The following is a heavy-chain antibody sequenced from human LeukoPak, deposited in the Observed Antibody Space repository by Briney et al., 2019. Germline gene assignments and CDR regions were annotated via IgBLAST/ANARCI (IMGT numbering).Heavy chain of an antibody. J-gene: IGHJ4*02. CDR2: IYYSGST. D-gene: IGHD3-3*01. V-gene: IGHV4-39*01. Sequence: PSETLSLTCTVPGGSISSSSYYWGWIRQPPGKGLEWIGSIYYSGSTYYNPSLKSRVTISVDTSKNQFSLKLSSVTAADTAVYYCARGLRFLEWLANPDYWGQGTLVTVSS. CDR3: ARGLRFLEWLANPDY. CDR1: GGSISSSSYY.